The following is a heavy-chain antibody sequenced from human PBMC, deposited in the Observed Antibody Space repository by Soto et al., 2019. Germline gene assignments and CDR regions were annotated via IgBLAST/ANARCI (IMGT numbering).Heavy chain of an antibody. J-gene: IGHJ5*02. CDR2: IYYSGST. V-gene: IGHV4-61*05. CDR1: GGSIGSSSYF. Sequence: SETLSLTCSVSGGSIGSSSYFWGWIRQPPGKGLEWIGYIYYSGSTNYNTSLKSRVTISVDTSKNQFYLKMSTVNVADTAVYYCARDPAPWGQGALVTVSS. CDR3: ARDPAP.